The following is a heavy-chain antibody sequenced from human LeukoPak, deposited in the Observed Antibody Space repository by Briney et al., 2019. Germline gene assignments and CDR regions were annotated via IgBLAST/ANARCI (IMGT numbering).Heavy chain of an antibody. Sequence: SETLSLTCIVSGVSISSSYYYWGWIRQPPGKGLEWIGSIYYSGSTYYNSSLKSRVTISVDTSKNQFSLKLSSVTAADTAVYYCARGTKDYYGSGSYFENLDYWGQGTLVTVSS. CDR2: IYYSGST. J-gene: IGHJ4*02. D-gene: IGHD3-10*01. CDR3: ARGTKDYYGSGSYFENLDY. CDR1: GVSISSSYYY. V-gene: IGHV4-39*07.